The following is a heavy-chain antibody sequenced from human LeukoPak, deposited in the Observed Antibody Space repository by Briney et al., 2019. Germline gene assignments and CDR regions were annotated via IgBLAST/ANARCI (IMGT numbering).Heavy chain of an antibody. CDR3: ARDIAVVPAATPALGFDP. J-gene: IGHJ5*02. CDR2: INPSGGST. V-gene: IGHV1-46*01. Sequence: ASVTVSCKASGYTFTSYYMHWVRQAPGQGLEWMGIINPSGGSTSYAQKFQGRVTMTRDTSTSTVYMELSSLRSEDTAVYYCARDIAVVPAATPALGFDPWGQGTLVTVSS. CDR1: GYTFTSYY. D-gene: IGHD2-2*01.